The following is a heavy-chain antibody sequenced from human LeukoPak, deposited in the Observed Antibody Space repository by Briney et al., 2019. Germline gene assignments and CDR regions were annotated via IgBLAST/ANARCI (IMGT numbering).Heavy chain of an antibody. J-gene: IGHJ4*02. CDR1: GYEFTSYG. V-gene: IGHV1-18*01. CDR3: ARLYGPHYFDY. D-gene: IGHD2-8*01. CDR2: ISAYNGHT. Sequence: ASVKVSCKTSGYEFTSYGISWVRQAPGQGLEWMGWISAYNGHTDYTQNLQGRVTMTTDTSTSTAYMELRSPRSDDTAVYYCARLYGPHYFDYWGQGTLVTVSS.